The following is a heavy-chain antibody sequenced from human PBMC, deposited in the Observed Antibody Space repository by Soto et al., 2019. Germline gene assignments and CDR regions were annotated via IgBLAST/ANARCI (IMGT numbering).Heavy chain of an antibody. D-gene: IGHD5-18*01. CDR3: ARDRAIGRGYSLYGTDG. Sequence: SETLSLTCTVSGGSISSGGYYWSWIRQHPGKGLEWIGYIYYSGSTYYNPSLKSRVTISVDTSKNQFSLKLSSVTAADTAVYYCARDRAIGRGYSLYGTDGRGHVPTVTFSS. V-gene: IGHV4-31*03. J-gene: IGHJ6*02. CDR1: GGSISSGGYY. CDR2: IYYSGST.